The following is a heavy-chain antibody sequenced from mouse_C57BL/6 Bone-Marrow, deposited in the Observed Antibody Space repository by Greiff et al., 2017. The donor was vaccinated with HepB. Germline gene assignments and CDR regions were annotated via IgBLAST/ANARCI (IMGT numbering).Heavy chain of an antibody. CDR3: ARAPYDYDDGYAMDY. CDR2: INYDGSST. J-gene: IGHJ4*01. V-gene: IGHV5-16*01. CDR1: GFTFSDYY. Sequence: EVKLVESEGGLVQPGSSMKLSCTASGFTFSDYYMAWVRQVPEKGLEWVANINYDGSSTYYLDSLKSRFIISRDNAKNILYLQMSSLKSEDTATYYCARAPYDYDDGYAMDYWGQGTSVTVSS. D-gene: IGHD2-4*01.